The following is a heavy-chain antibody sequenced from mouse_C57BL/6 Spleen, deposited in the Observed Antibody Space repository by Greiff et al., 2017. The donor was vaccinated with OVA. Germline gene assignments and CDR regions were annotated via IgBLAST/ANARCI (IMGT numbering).Heavy chain of an antibody. D-gene: IGHD2-3*01. CDR3: TRRDGYYVRAMDY. J-gene: IGHJ4*01. Sequence: EVKLQESGGGLVQPGGSMKLSCAASGFTFSDAWMDWVRQSPEKGLEWVAEIRNKANNHATYYAESVKGRFTISRDDSKSSVYLQMNSLRAEDTGIYYCTRRDGYYVRAMDYWGQGTSVTVSS. V-gene: IGHV6-6*01. CDR1: GFTFSDAW. CDR2: IRNKANNHAT.